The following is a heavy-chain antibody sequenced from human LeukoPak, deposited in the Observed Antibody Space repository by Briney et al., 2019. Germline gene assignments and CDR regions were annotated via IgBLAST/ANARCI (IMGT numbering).Heavy chain of an antibody. V-gene: IGHV3-74*01. D-gene: IGHD3-10*02. Sequence: GGSLRLSCAASGFTFSSYWMHWVRQAPGEGLVWVARISGDGSRTSYADSVKGRFTISRDNAKNTLYLQMNSLRAEDTAVYYCARLVVQSFDFWGQGTLVTVSS. J-gene: IGHJ4*02. CDR3: ARLVVQSFDF. CDR1: GFTFSSYW. CDR2: ISGDGSRT.